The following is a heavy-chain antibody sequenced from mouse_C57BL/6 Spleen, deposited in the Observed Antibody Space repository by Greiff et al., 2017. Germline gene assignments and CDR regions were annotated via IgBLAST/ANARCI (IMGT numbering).Heavy chain of an antibody. J-gene: IGHJ4*01. Sequence: VQLQQSGAELVRPGTSVKMSCKASGYTFTNYWIGWAKQRPGHGLEWIGDIYPGGGYTNYNEKFKGKATLTADKSSSTAYMQFSSLTSEDSAIYYCSRWDYGSSFRAMDYWGQGTSVTVSS. CDR1: GYTFTNYW. V-gene: IGHV1-63*01. CDR2: IYPGGGYT. CDR3: SRWDYGSSFRAMDY. D-gene: IGHD1-1*01.